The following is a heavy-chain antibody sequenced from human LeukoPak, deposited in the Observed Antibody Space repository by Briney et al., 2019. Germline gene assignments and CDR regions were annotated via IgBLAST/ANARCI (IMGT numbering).Heavy chain of an antibody. CDR2: INPSGGST. V-gene: IGHV1-46*01. J-gene: IGHJ5*02. Sequence: ASVKVSCKASGYTFTSYYMHWVRQAPGQGLEWMGIINPSGGSTSYAQKFQGRVTMTRDMSTSTVYMELSSLRSEDTAVYYCTTELYSSSWYGSWGQGTLVTVSS. D-gene: IGHD6-13*01. CDR3: TTELYSSSWYGS. CDR1: GYTFTSYY.